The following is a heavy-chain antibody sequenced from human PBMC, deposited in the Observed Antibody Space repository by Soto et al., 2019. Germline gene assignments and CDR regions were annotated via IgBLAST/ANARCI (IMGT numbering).Heavy chain of an antibody. V-gene: IGHV4-34*01. J-gene: IGHJ4*02. CDR3: ARGHSSSWYSLDY. Sequence: TSETLSLTCAVYGGSFSGYYWSWIRQPPGKGLEWIGEINHSGSTNYNPSLKSRVTISVDTSKNQFSLKLSSVTAADTAVYYCARGHSSSWYSLDYWGQGTLVTVSS. CDR1: GGSFSGYY. CDR2: INHSGST. D-gene: IGHD6-13*01.